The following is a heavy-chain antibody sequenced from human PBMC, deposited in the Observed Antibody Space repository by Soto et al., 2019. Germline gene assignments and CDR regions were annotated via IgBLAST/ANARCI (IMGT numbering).Heavy chain of an antibody. Sequence: SETRSLTGTVSGGSTSSGGYYWSWIRQYPGKGLEWIGFVYYSGSTYYNPSLKSRVIISVDTSKKQFSLKLSSVTAADTAVYYCARDAALKWFDPWGQGTLVTVSS. D-gene: IGHD2-15*01. V-gene: IGHV4-31*03. J-gene: IGHJ5*02. CDR1: GGSTSSGGYY. CDR3: ARDAALKWFDP. CDR2: VYYSGST.